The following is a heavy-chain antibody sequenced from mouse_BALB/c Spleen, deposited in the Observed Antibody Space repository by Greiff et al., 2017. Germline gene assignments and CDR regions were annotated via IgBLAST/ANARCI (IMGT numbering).Heavy chain of an antibody. CDR1: GYTFSSYW. D-gene: IGHD3-3*01. CDR3: ARSRIQSRGTFAY. J-gene: IGHJ3*01. CDR2: ILPGSGST. V-gene: IGHV1-9*01. Sequence: QVQLQQSGAELMKPGASVKISCKATGYTFSSYWIEWVKQRPGHGLEWIGEILPGSGSTNYNEKFKGKATFTADTSSNTAYMQLSSLTSEDSAVYYCARSRIQSRGTFAYWGPGTLVTVSA.